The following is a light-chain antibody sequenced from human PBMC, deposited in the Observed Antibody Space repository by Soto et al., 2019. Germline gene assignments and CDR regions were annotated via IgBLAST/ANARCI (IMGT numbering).Light chain of an antibody. J-gene: IGLJ2*01. Sequence: QSALTQPPSVSGSPGQSITISCTGTSSDVGSYNLVSWYQQHPGKAPKLMIYEGSKRPSGVSNRFSGSKSGNTASLTISGLQAEDEADHYCCSYAGSTTYVVFGGGTKLTVL. CDR3: CSYAGSTTYVV. CDR1: SSDVGSYNL. V-gene: IGLV2-23*01. CDR2: EGS.